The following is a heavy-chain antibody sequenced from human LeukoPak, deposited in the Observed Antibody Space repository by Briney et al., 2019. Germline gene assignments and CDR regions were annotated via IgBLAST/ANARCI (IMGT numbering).Heavy chain of an antibody. J-gene: IGHJ4*02. Sequence: ASVKVSCKASGYTFTSYAMHWVRQAPGQRLEWMGWINAGNGNTKYSQKFQGRVTITRDTSARTAYMELSSLRSEDTAVYYCARPIKYFDFWSGYPPFDYWGQGTLVTVSS. CDR1: GYTFTSYA. V-gene: IGHV1-3*01. CDR3: ARPIKYFDFWSGYPPFDY. D-gene: IGHD3-3*01. CDR2: INAGNGNT.